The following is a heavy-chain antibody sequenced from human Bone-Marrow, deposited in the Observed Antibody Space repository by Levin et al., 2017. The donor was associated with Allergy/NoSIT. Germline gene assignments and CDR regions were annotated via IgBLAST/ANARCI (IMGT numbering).Heavy chain of an antibody. CDR2: IYTGGST. V-gene: IGHV3-53*01. Sequence: GESLKISCAASGFIVRSNYMSWVRQAPGKGLEWVSVIYTGGSTFYADSVKGRFTISRDNSKNTVYLQMNSLRADDTAVYYCARDEYSGSSYGYWGQGALVTVSS. D-gene: IGHD6-13*01. J-gene: IGHJ4*02. CDR1: GFIVRSNY. CDR3: ARDEYSGSSYGY.